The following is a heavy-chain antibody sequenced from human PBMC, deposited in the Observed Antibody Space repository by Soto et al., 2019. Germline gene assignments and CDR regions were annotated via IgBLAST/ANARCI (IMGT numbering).Heavy chain of an antibody. CDR2: IYHSGST. V-gene: IGHV4-4*02. J-gene: IGHJ5*02. CDR3: ARAFQNWNYDP. CDR1: W. Sequence: WCSGVRQPPGKGLEWIGEIYHSGSTNYNPSLKSRVTISVDKSKNQFSLKLSSVTAADTAVYYCARAFQNWNYDPWGQGTLVTVSS. D-gene: IGHD1-7*01.